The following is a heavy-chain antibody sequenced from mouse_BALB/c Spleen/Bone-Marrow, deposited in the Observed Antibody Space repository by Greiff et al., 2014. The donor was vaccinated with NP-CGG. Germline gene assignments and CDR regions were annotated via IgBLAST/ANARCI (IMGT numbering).Heavy chain of an antibody. V-gene: IGHV1-4*01. D-gene: IGHD1-1*01. CDR1: GSTFTNYT. J-gene: IGHJ4*01. CDR2: INPSSGYT. Sequence: QVQLQQSGAELARPGASVQMSCKASGSTFTNYTMHWIKQRPGQGLEWIGYINPSSGYTNYNQKFKVKATLTADKSSSTAYMQLSSLTSEAPAVYYCARGHYGSSYSAVDYWGQGTSVTVSS. CDR3: ARGHYGSSYSAVDY.